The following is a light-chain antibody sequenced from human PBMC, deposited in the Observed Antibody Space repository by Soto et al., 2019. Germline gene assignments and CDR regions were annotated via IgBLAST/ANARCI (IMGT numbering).Light chain of an antibody. CDR3: CSYAGSSIGV. CDR2: EAS. CDR1: SSDVGSYNL. J-gene: IGLJ3*02. Sequence: QSVLTQPASVSGSPGQSITISCTGTSSDVGSYNLVSWYQQHPGKAPKLMIYEASKRPSGDSNRFSGSKSGNTASLTISGLQAEDEADYYCCSYAGSSIGVFGGGTKLTVL. V-gene: IGLV2-23*01.